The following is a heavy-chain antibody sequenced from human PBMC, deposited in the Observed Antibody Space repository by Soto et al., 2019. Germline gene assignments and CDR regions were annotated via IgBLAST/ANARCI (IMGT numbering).Heavy chain of an antibody. Sequence: SETLSLTCTVSGGSISSGDYYWIWIRQPPGKGLEWIGYICYSGSTYYNPSLKSRVTISVDTSKNQFSLKLSSVTAADTAVYYCARGASGYSFDYWGQGTLVTVSS. D-gene: IGHD3-22*01. J-gene: IGHJ4*02. CDR2: ICYSGST. CDR3: ARGASGYSFDY. V-gene: IGHV4-30-4*01. CDR1: GGSISSGDYY.